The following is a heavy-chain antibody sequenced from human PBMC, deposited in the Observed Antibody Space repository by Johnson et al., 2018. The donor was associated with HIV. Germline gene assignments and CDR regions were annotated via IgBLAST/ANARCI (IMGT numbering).Heavy chain of an antibody. CDR2: MWYDGSNE. CDR3: AKSPGKDYGGNSGGFDI. J-gene: IGHJ3*02. D-gene: IGHD4-23*01. CDR1: GFTFSTYG. Sequence: QVQLVESGGGVVQPGRSLRLSCAASGFTFSTYGMHWVRQAPGKGLEWVAVMWYDGSNEYYADSVKGRFTISRDNSKNTLYLQMKSMRAEDAAVYFCAKSPGKDYGGNSGGFDIWGQGTMVTVSS. V-gene: IGHV3-33*06.